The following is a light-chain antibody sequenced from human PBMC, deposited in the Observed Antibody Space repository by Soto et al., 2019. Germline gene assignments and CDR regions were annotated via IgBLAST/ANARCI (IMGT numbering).Light chain of an antibody. Sequence: QSVLTQSPSASASLGASVRLTCTLSSGHSSYAIAWHQQQPEEGPRYLMKLNSDGSHTKGDGIPDRFSGSSSGAERYLTISSLQSEDEADYYCQTWGTGIRVFGGGTTVTVL. CDR2: LNSDGSH. V-gene: IGLV4-69*01. CDR1: SGHSSYA. CDR3: QTWGTGIRV. J-gene: IGLJ3*02.